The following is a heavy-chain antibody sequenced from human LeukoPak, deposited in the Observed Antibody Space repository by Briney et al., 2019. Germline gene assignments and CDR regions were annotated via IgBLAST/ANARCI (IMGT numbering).Heavy chain of an antibody. CDR1: GVTFSSYA. V-gene: IGHV3-23*01. D-gene: IGHD3-3*01. J-gene: IGHJ3*02. CDR3: AKDKTYYDFWSGHDAFDI. CDR2: ISGSGDNT. Sequence: GGSLRLSCAASGVTFSSYAMSWVRQAPGKGLEWVSVISGSGDNTYYADSVKGRFTISRDNSKTTLYLQMNSLRAEDTAVYYCAKDKTYYDFWSGHDAFDIWGQGTMVTVSS.